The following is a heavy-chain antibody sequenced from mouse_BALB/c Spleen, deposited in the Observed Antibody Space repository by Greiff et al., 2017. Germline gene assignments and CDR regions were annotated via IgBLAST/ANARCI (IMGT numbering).Heavy chain of an antibody. V-gene: IGHV1S34*01. Sequence: LVKTGASVKISCKASGYSFTAYYIHWVKQSHGKSLEWFGYISCYNGATGYNQKFKGKATFTVDTSSSTAYMQFNGLTSEDSAVYYCTRGGDYDLYFPLDYRGQGTSVTVSS. CDR3: TRGGDYDLYFPLDY. CDR1: GYSFTAYY. CDR2: ISCYNGAT. J-gene: IGHJ4*01. D-gene: IGHD2-13*01.